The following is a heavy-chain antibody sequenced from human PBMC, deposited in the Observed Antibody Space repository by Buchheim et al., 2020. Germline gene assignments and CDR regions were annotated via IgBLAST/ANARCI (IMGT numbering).Heavy chain of an antibody. CDR1: GDSVSSNSAA. V-gene: IGHV6-1*01. J-gene: IGHJ4*02. CDR2: TYYRSKWKN. Sequence: QVQLQQSGPGLVKPSQTLSLTCAISGDSVSSNSAAWNWIRQSPSKGLEWLGRTYYRSKWKNDYAVSLRGRITVNAATSTNPFSLQLNTVTPEDAAVYYCARGPFSLGFDSWSQGTL. CDR3: ARGPFSLGFDS. D-gene: IGHD3-16*01.